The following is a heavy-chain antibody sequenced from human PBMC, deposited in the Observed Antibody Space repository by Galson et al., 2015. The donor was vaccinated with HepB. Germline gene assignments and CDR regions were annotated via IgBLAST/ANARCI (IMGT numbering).Heavy chain of an antibody. CDR1: GFTFSSYD. CDR3: AKARSQWLRPYYFDY. CDR2: ISGSGGNT. V-gene: IGHV3-23*01. J-gene: IGHJ4*02. D-gene: IGHD6-19*01. Sequence: SLRLSCAASGFTFSSYDMDWVRQAPGKGLEWISTISGSGGNTYYADSVKGRFTISRDNSKNTLYLQMNSLRAEDTAIYYCAKARSQWLRPYYFDYWGQGTLVTVSS.